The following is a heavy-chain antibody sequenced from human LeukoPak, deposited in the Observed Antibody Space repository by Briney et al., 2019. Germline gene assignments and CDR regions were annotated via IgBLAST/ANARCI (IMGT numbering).Heavy chain of an antibody. Sequence: ASVKVSCKASGYTFTGYFMHWVRQAPGQGLERMGWINPNSGGTNYAQKFQGRVTMTRDTSISTAYMELSRLRSEDTAVYYCARLRANGVPGVDYWGQGTLVTVSS. CDR1: GYTFTGYF. V-gene: IGHV1-2*02. D-gene: IGHD2-8*01. CDR2: INPNSGGT. CDR3: ARLRANGVPGVDY. J-gene: IGHJ4*02.